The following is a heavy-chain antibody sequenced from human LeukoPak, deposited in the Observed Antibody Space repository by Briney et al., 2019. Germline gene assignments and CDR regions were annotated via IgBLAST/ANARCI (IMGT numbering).Heavy chain of an antibody. V-gene: IGHV3-21*01. D-gene: IGHD3-16*01. CDR2: ISSSSSYI. CDR3: ARSEGDLGFDP. J-gene: IGHJ5*02. CDR1: GFTFDDYA. Sequence: PGGSLRLSCAASGFTFDDYAMHWVRQAPGKGLEWVSSISSSSSYIYYADSVKGRFTISRDNAKNSLYLQMNSLRAEDTAVYYCARSEGDLGFDPWGQGTLVTVSS.